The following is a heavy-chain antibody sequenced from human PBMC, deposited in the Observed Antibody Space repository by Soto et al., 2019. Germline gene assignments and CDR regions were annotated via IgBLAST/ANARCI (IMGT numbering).Heavy chain of an antibody. Sequence: PGGSLRLSCAASGFTFSYYAMNWVRQAPGRGLEWVSSISSSTTYISYADSVGGRFTISRDSAKNSLYLQMNSLRDEDTAVYYCARDHLFSPRYYYYGMDVWGQGTTVTVSS. V-gene: IGHV3-21*01. CDR1: GFTFSYYA. CDR2: ISSSTTYI. J-gene: IGHJ6*02. CDR3: ARDHLFSPRYYYYGMDV.